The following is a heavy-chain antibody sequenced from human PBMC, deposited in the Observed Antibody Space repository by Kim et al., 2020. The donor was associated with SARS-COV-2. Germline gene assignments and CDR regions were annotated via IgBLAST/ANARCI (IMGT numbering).Heavy chain of an antibody. D-gene: IGHD2-2*01. J-gene: IGHJ4*02. V-gene: IGHV4-31*02. Sequence: NPSLKSRVTISVDTSKNQFSLKLSSVTAADTAVYYCARGHRSVVPAALGYWGQGTLVTVSS. CDR3: ARGHRSVVPAALGY.